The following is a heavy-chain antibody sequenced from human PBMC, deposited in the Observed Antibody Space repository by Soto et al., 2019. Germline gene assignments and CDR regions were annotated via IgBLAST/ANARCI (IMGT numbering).Heavy chain of an antibody. D-gene: IGHD4-17*01. J-gene: IGHJ4*02. Sequence: SETLSLTCTVSGASISSGDYYWSWIRQPPGKGLEWIGYIYYSGSTNYNPSLKSRVTISVDTSKNQFSLKLSSVTAADTAVYYCARRQTYGDYDYWGQGTLVTVSS. V-gene: IGHV4-61*08. CDR3: ARRQTYGDYDY. CDR2: IYYSGST. CDR1: GASISSGDYY.